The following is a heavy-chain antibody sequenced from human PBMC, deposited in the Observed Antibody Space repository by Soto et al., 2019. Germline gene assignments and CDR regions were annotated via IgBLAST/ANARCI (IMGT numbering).Heavy chain of an antibody. CDR1: GFTFSSYA. CDR2: ISYDGSNK. Sequence: QVQLVESGGGVVQPGRSLRLSCAASGFTFSSYAMHWVRQAPGKGLEWVAVISYDGSNKYYADSVKGRFTISRDNSKNTLCLQMNSLRAEDTAVYYCAREYSSSSFDPWGQGTLVTVSS. D-gene: IGHD6-6*01. CDR3: AREYSSSSFDP. V-gene: IGHV3-30-3*01. J-gene: IGHJ5*02.